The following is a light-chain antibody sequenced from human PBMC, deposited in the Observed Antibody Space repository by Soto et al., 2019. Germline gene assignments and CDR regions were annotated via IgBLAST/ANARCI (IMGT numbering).Light chain of an antibody. V-gene: IGLV2-8*01. J-gene: IGLJ3*02. CDR1: ADDDY. Sequence: QSALTQPASASGSPGQSITISCIGTADDDYVSWYQQHPGKAPRPLIYEVNKRPSGVPDRFSGSKSGNTAALTVSGLQAEDEANYFCASHVGRSIVMFGGGTKLTVL. CDR2: EVN. CDR3: ASHVGRSIVM.